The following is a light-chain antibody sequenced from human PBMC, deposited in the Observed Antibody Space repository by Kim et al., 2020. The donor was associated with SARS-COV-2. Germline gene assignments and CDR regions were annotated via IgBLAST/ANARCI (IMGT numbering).Light chain of an antibody. CDR1: QSIGTW. CDR3: QHADTFS. CDR2: DAA. Sequence: DIQMTQSPSSVSASVGDRVIITCRASQSIGTWLAWYEQKPGKAPNLLIYDAATLQSGVPSRFSGSGSGTDFALTISNLQPEDFATYYCQHADTFSFGPGTKVDIK. J-gene: IGKJ3*01. V-gene: IGKV1-12*02.